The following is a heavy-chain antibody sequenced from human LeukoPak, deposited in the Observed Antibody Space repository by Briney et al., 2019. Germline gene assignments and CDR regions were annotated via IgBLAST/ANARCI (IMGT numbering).Heavy chain of an antibody. CDR1: GGSFSGYY. V-gene: IGHV4-34*01. CDR2: INHSGST. Sequence: SETLSLTCAVYGGSFSGYYWSWIRQPPGKGLEWIGGINHSGSTNYNPSLKSRVTISVDTSKNQFSLKLSSVTAADTAVYYCARDVLLWFGERKFDPWGQGTLVTVSS. J-gene: IGHJ5*02. CDR3: ARDVLLWFGERKFDP. D-gene: IGHD3-10*01.